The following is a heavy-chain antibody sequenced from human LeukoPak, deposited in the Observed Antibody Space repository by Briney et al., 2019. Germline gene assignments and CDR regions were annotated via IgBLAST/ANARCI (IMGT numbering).Heavy chain of an antibody. D-gene: IGHD2-2*01. J-gene: IGHJ3*02. CDR1: GGTFSIYA. Sequence: ASVKVSCKASGGTFSIYAISWVRQAPGQGLEWMGGIIPIFGTANYAQKFQGRVTITADESTSTAYMELSSLRSEDTAVYYCATASIVVVPAKQNRNAFDIWGQGTMVTVSS. V-gene: IGHV1-69*13. CDR2: IIPIFGTA. CDR3: ATASIVVVPAKQNRNAFDI.